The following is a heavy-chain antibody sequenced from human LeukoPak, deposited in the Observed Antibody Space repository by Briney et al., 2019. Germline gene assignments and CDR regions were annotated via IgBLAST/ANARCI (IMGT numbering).Heavy chain of an antibody. J-gene: IGHJ4*02. CDR1: GFTFSNYA. D-gene: IGHD2-15*01. V-gene: IGHV3-30*04. CDR2: ISYDGSHQ. CDR3: ARDRRIGPSTFDY. Sequence: GGSLRLSCAASGFTFSNYANHWVRQGPGKGLEWVAVISYDGSHQDYADSVKGRFTISRDNSKNTLYLHMNSLRAEDTAVYYCARDRRIGPSTFDYWGQGTLVTVSS.